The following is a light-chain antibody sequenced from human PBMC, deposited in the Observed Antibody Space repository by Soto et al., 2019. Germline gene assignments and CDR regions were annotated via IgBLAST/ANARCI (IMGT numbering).Light chain of an antibody. CDR2: KAS. V-gene: IGKV1-5*03. CDR3: QQSYSILIT. J-gene: IGKJ5*01. CDR1: QSISTW. Sequence: DIQMTPSPSTLPASVVDRVTITCRANQSISTWLAWYQQTPGKAPNLLIYKASRLETGVPSRFSGSGSGTEFTLTISFLQPDDFATYYCQQSYSILITFGQGTRLEIK.